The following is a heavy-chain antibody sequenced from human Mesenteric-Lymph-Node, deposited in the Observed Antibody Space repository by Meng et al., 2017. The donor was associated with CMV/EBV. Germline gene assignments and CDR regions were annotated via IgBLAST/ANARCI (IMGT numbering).Heavy chain of an antibody. CDR2: IHFSGSA. CDR3: ARQVGPVGWYHGMDV. CDR1: GGSISSNDYY. V-gene: IGHV4-39*01. J-gene: IGHJ6*02. D-gene: IGHD1-26*01. Sequence: GSLRLSCTVSGGSISSNDYYWGWIRQPPGKGLEWIGSIHFSGSAYYKSSLKTRVTISVDTSKNQFSVKLSSVTAADTAVYYCARQVGPVGWYHGMDVWGQGTTVTVSS.